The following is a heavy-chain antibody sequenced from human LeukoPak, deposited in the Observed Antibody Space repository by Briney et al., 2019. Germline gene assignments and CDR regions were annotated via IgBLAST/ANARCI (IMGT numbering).Heavy chain of an antibody. Sequence: QAGGSLRLFCAASEFIFSSYGMSWVRQAPGKGLEWVSAISASGGGTYYADSVKGRFTISRDNSRNTLYLQMNSLRAEDTAIYYCAKEVTPGALLYGPFDYWGQGTLVTVSS. V-gene: IGHV3-23*01. CDR2: ISASGGGT. CDR1: EFIFSSYG. D-gene: IGHD4-23*01. J-gene: IGHJ4*02. CDR3: AKEVTPGALLYGPFDY.